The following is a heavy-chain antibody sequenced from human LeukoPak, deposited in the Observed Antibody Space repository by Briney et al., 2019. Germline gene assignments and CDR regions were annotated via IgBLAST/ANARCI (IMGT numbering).Heavy chain of an antibody. CDR2: ISGGSGDTT. D-gene: IGHD2-2*01. CDR1: GFTFRSYA. Sequence: PGGSLRLSCAASGFTFRSYAMTWVRQAPGKGLEWVSAISGGSGDTTYYADSVKGRFTISRDNSKNTLNLQMNSLRAEDTAVYYCAKDPYGTRYFDYWGQGTLVTVSS. CDR3: AKDPYGTRYFDY. J-gene: IGHJ4*02. V-gene: IGHV3-23*01.